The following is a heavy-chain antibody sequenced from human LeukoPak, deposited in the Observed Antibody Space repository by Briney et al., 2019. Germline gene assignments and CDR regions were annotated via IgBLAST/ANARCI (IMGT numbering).Heavy chain of an antibody. J-gene: IGHJ6*03. CDR3: AKVTVGQQLKGPLYYYYYYMDV. V-gene: IGHV3-30*02. D-gene: IGHD6-13*01. CDR1: GFTFSSYG. Sequence: PGGSLRLSCAASGFTFSSYGMHWVRQAPGKGLEWVAFIRYDGSNKYYADSVKGRFTISRDNSKNTLYLQMNSLRAEDTAVYYCAKVTVGQQLKGPLYYYYYYMDVWGKGTTVTVSS. CDR2: IRYDGSNK.